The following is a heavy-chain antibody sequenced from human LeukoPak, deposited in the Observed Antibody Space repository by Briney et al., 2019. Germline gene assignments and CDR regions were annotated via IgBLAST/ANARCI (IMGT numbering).Heavy chain of an antibody. V-gene: IGHV3-66*01. CDR1: EFTVSGNY. J-gene: IGHJ4*02. CDR2: IYAGGST. CDR3: ARKYYYESGGHYPYFFDY. D-gene: IGHD3-22*01. Sequence: GGSLRLSCAASEFTVSGNYMSWVRQAPGKGLEWVSVIYAGGSTYYADSVKDRFIISRDNSKNTLYLQMNNLSAEDTALYYCARKYYYESGGHYPYFFDYWGQGTQVTVSS.